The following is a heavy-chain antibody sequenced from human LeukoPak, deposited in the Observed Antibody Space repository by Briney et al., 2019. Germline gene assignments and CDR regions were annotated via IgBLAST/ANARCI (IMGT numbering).Heavy chain of an antibody. J-gene: IGHJ6*03. V-gene: IGHV4-39*07. CDR2: IYHSGST. CDR3: ARAGSSLYYYYYYMDV. Sequence: PSETLSLTCTVSGGSISGTSYYWGWIRQPPGKGLEWIGEIYHSGSTNYNPSLKSRVTISVDKSKNQFSLKLSSVTAADTAVYYCARAGSSLYYYYYYMDVWGKGTTVTVSS. D-gene: IGHD6-13*01. CDR1: GGSISGTSYY.